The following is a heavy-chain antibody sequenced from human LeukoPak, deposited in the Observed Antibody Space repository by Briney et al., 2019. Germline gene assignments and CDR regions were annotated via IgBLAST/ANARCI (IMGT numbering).Heavy chain of an antibody. CDR3: ARGLYSSGS. CDR2: ISYDGSNK. Sequence: GGSLRLSCAASGFTFSSYAMHWVRQAPGKGLEWVAVISYDGSNKYYADSVKGRFTISRDNSKNTLYLQMNSLRAEDTAVYYCARGLYSSGSWGQGTLVTVSS. J-gene: IGHJ4*02. D-gene: IGHD6-19*01. CDR1: GFTFSSYA. V-gene: IGHV3-30-3*01.